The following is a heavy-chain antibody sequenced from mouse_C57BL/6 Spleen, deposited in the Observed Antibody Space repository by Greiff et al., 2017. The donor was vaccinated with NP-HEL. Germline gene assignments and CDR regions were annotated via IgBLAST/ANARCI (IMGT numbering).Heavy chain of an antibody. Sequence: VQLQQSGAELVRPGTSVKVSCKASGYSFTNYLIEWVKQRPGQGLEWIGVINPGSGGTNYNEKFKGKATLTADKSSSTAYMQLRSLTSEDSEVYFCARSNSNSFAYWGQGTLVTVSA. CDR1: GYSFTNYL. J-gene: IGHJ3*01. CDR2: INPGSGGT. V-gene: IGHV1-54*01. CDR3: ARSNSNSFAY. D-gene: IGHD2-5*01.